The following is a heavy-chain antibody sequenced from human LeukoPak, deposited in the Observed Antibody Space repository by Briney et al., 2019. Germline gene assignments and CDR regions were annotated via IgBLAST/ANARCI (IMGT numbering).Heavy chain of an antibody. Sequence: GGSLRLSCAASGFTFSYSAMSWVRQAPGKGLEWVSDINIGGGSTYYADSVKGRFTISRDNSKNTLYLQMNSLRAEDTAVYYCAKQRTSGSPSCFDFWGQGTLVTVSS. V-gene: IGHV3-23*01. CDR2: INIGGGST. D-gene: IGHD1-26*01. CDR3: AKQRTSGSPSCFDF. J-gene: IGHJ4*02. CDR1: GFTFSYSA.